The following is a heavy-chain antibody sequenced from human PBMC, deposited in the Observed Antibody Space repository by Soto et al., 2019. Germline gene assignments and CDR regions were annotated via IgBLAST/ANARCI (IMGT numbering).Heavy chain of an antibody. Sequence: SETLSLTCTVSGGSISTYYWSWIRQPPGKGLEWIGYIYDSGSTDYNPSLKSRVTISVDTSKNQFSLKLSSVTAADTAVYYCARHGGRYCSGGTCYIYWHFDLWGRGTLVTVSS. CDR1: GGSISTYY. V-gene: IGHV4-59*08. CDR3: ARHGGRYCSGGTCYIYWHFDL. J-gene: IGHJ2*01. D-gene: IGHD2-15*01. CDR2: IYDSGST.